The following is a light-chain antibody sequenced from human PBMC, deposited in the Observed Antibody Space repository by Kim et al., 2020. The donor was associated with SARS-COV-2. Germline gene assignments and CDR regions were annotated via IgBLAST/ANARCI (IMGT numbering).Light chain of an antibody. Sequence: SPGERAPLSCRASQDISGTYLAWNRQKPGRSPRLLIYRASNRAAGNPDRFGGSGSGTDFTLIVGRLEPDDFAVYYSQQYGSSSWTFGDGTKVDIK. CDR1: QDISGTY. CDR3: QQYGSSSWT. J-gene: IGKJ1*01. V-gene: IGKV3-20*01. CDR2: RAS.